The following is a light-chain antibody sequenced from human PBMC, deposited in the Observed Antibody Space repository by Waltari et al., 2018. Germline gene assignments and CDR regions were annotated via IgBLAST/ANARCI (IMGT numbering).Light chain of an antibody. J-gene: IGKJ2*01. V-gene: IGKV1-5*03. CDR2: KAS. Sequence: DIQMTQSHSTLSASVGDTVTITCRASQSISTWLAWYQQKPGKAPKLLIYKASSLESVVPSRFSGSGSGTEFTLTISSLQPDDFAIYYCQQYNNYPYTFGQGTKLDFK. CDR1: QSISTW. CDR3: QQYNNYPYT.